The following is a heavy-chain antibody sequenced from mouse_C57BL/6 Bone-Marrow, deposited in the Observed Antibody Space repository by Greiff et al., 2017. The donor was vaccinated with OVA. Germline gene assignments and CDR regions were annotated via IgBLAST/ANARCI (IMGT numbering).Heavy chain of an antibody. V-gene: IGHV5-6*02. J-gene: IGHJ2*01. Sequence: EVKLMESGGDLVKPGGSLKLSCAASGFTFSSYGMSWVRQTPDKRLEWVATISSGGSYYYYPDSVKGRFTISRDNAKSTLYLQMSSLKSEDTAMYYCARRGVRYFDVWGKGTTLTVSS. CDR2: ISSGGSYY. D-gene: IGHD2-1*01. CDR3: ARRGVRYFDV. CDR1: GFTFSSYG.